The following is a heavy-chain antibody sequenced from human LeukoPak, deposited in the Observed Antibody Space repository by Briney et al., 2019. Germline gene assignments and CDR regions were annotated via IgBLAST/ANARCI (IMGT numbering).Heavy chain of an antibody. CDR2: INSDGSDI. Sequence: GGSLRLSCAASGFTFSSYAMHWVRQAPGKGLVWASRINSDGSDIRYADSVKGRFTISRDNAKNTLYLQMNSLRAEDTAVYYCARERRSSGWYDAFDMRGQGTMVTVSS. CDR3: ARERRSSGWYDAFDM. V-gene: IGHV3-74*01. J-gene: IGHJ3*02. D-gene: IGHD6-19*01. CDR1: GFTFSSYA.